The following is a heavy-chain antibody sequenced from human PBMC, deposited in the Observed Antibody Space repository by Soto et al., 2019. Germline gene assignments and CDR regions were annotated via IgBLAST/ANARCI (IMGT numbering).Heavy chain of an antibody. D-gene: IGHD6-13*01. Sequence: GGSLRLSCAASGFTFSSYSMNWVRQAPGKGLEWVSSISSSSSYIYYADSVKGRFTISRDNAKNSLYLQMNSLRAEDTAVYYCASEGVSSSPLDYWGQGTLVTVSS. CDR3: ASEGVSSSPLDY. V-gene: IGHV3-21*01. CDR1: GFTFSSYS. CDR2: ISSSSSYI. J-gene: IGHJ4*02.